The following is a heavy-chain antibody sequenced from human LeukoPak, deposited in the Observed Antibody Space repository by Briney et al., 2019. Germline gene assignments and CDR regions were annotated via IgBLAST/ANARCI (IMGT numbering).Heavy chain of an antibody. CDR1: GFTFSNYA. CDR2: ISGSGGTT. J-gene: IGHJ4*02. V-gene: IGHV3-23*01. D-gene: IGHD2-2*01. CDR3: AQVAYQMLSSFVY. Sequence: PGGSLRLSCAASGFTFSNYAMSWVRQAPGKGLEWVSAISGSGGTTYYADSVKGRFTISRDNSKSTLYLQMNSLRAEDTAVDYCAQVAYQMLSSFVYWGQGTLVTVSS.